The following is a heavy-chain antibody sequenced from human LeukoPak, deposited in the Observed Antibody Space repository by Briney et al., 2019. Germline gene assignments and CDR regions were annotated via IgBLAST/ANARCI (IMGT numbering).Heavy chain of an antibody. V-gene: IGHV4-59*08. CDR2: IYYSGST. CDR3: ARRSSIVAGYNWFDP. CDR1: GGSISSYY. J-gene: IGHJ5*02. Sequence: SETLSLTCTVSGGSISSYYWSWIRQPPGKGLEWIGYIYYSGSTNYNPSLKSRATISVDTSKNQFSLKLSSVTAADTAVYYCARRSSIVAGYNWFDPWGQGTLVTVSS. D-gene: IGHD3-22*01.